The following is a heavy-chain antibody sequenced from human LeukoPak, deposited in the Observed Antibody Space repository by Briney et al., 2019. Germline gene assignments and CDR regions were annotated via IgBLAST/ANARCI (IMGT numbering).Heavy chain of an antibody. CDR1: GFTFSSYS. CDR2: ISSSSSYI. Sequence: PGGSLRLSCAASGFTFSSYSMNWVRQAPGKGLEWVSSISSSSSYIYCADSVKGRFTISRDNAKNSLYLQMNSLRAEDTAVYYCARALDIVVVPAAIEFDYWGQGTLVTVSS. J-gene: IGHJ4*02. V-gene: IGHV3-21*01. CDR3: ARALDIVVVPAAIEFDY. D-gene: IGHD2-2*01.